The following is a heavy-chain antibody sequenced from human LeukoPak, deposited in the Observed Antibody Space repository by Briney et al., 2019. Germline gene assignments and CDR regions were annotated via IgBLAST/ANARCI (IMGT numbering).Heavy chain of an antibody. V-gene: IGHV3-49*04. J-gene: IGHJ4*02. Sequence: PGGSLRLSCAASGFTFSSYAMSWVRQAPGKGLEWVGFIRSNAYGGTTQYAASVKGRFTISRDDSKSIAYLQMNSLKTEDTAVYYCARDPIQYYYDSSGHSYFDYWGQGTLVTVSS. CDR1: GFTFSSYA. CDR3: ARDPIQYYYDSSGHSYFDY. CDR2: IRSNAYGGTT. D-gene: IGHD3-22*01.